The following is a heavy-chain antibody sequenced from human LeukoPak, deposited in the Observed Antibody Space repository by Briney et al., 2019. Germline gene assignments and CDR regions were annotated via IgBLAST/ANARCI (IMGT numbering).Heavy chain of an antibody. CDR1: GFTFSSYA. CDR3: AKAISRAVSGTPFDY. D-gene: IGHD6-19*01. Sequence: PGGSLRLSCEVSGFTFSSYAMSWVRQAPGKGLEWVSAISGGGVSTYYADSVKGRFAISRDNSKNTLYLQMNSLRAEDTAIYYCAKAISRAVSGTPFDYWGQGTLVTVSS. J-gene: IGHJ4*02. V-gene: IGHV3-23*01. CDR2: ISGGGVST.